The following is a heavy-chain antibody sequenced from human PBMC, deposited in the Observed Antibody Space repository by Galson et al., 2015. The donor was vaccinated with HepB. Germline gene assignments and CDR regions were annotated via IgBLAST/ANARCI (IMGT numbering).Heavy chain of an antibody. J-gene: IGHJ4*02. CDR2: FDPEDGET. Sequence: SVKVSCKVSGYTLTELSMHWVRQAPGKGLEWMGGFDPEDGETIYAQKFQGRVTMTEDTSTDTAYMELSSLRSEDTAVYYCATAAPNQLWFGEYDYWGQGTLVTVSS. CDR3: ATAAPNQLWFGEYDY. D-gene: IGHD3-10*01. CDR1: GYTLTELS. V-gene: IGHV1-24*01.